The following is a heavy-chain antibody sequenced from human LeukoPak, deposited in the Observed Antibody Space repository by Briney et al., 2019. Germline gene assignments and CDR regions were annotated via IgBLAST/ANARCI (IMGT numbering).Heavy chain of an antibody. CDR3: ARGTPMATNYYFDY. D-gene: IGHD5-18*01. CDR2: INHSGST. V-gene: IGHV4-34*01. J-gene: IGHJ4*02. CDR1: GGSFSDYY. Sequence: SETLSLTCAVYGGSFSDYYWSWICQPPGKGLEWIGEINHSGSTNYNPSLKSRVTISVDTSKNQFSLKLSSVTAADTAVYYCARGTPMATNYYFDYWGQGTLVTVSS.